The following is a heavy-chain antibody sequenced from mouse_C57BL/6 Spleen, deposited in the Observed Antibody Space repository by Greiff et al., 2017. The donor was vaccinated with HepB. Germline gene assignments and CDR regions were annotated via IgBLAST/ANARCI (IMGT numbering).Heavy chain of an antibody. D-gene: IGHD1-1*02. CDR1: GYSFTGYY. Sequence: DVQLVESGAELVKPGASVKISCKASGYSFTGYYMHWVKQSSEKSLEWIGEINPSTGGTSYNQKFKGKATLTVDTSSSTAYMQLKSLTSEDSAVYYCAREGGTLDYWGQGTTLTVSS. J-gene: IGHJ2*01. CDR2: INPSTGGT. CDR3: AREGGTLDY. V-gene: IGHV1-43*01.